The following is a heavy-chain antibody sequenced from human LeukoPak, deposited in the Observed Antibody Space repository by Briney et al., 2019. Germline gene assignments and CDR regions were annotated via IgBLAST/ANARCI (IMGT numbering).Heavy chain of an antibody. CDR3: ARGLI. J-gene: IGHJ4*02. V-gene: IGHV3-64*01. Sequence: PGGSLRLSCAASGFIFSSHAMHWVRQAPGKGLEYVSGISGNGGSIYYANSVKARFTISRDNSKNTLYLQMGSLRAEDMAVYYCARGLIWGQGTLVTVSS. D-gene: IGHD2-8*01. CDR2: ISGNGGSI. CDR1: GFIFSSHA.